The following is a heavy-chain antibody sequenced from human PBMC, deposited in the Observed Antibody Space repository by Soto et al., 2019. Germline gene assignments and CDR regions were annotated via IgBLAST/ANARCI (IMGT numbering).Heavy chain of an antibody. CDR3: ARGGMATIKYGAFDI. CDR1: GFTFSSYS. CDR2: ISSSSSTI. J-gene: IGHJ3*02. Sequence: GGSLRLSCAASGFTFSSYSMNWVRQAPGKGLEWVSYISSSSSTIYYADSVKGRFTISRDNAKNSLYLQMNSLRDEDTAVYYCARGGMATIKYGAFDIWGQGTMVTVSS. V-gene: IGHV3-48*02. D-gene: IGHD5-12*01.